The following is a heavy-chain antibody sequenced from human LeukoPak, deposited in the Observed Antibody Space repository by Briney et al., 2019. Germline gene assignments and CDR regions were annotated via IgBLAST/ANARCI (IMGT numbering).Heavy chain of an antibody. CDR1: GFTFDSYW. CDR2: IKQDGSEI. J-gene: IGHJ4*01. V-gene: IGHV3-7*03. CDR3: AGGSGWITGD. Sequence: GGSLRLSCSASGFTFDSYWMNWVRQAPGKGPEWVANIKQDGSEINYVDSVKGRFIISRDNAKNSLYLQMNSLRVDDTAVYYCAGGSGWITGDWGHGTLVTVSS. D-gene: IGHD1-14*01.